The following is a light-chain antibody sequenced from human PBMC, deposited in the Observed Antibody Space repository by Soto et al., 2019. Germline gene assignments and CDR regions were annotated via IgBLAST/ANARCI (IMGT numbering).Light chain of an antibody. CDR3: QQNYRATPWT. CDR1: QSISRY. J-gene: IGKJ1*01. Sequence: DIKMTQSPSSLSASVGDRITITCRGSQSISRYLNWYQHKPGKAPKLLINAASSLERGVPSRFSGSGSGTDFTLNISSLQPDDFATYYCQQNYRATPWTFGQGTKVDIK. CDR2: AAS. V-gene: IGKV1-39*01.